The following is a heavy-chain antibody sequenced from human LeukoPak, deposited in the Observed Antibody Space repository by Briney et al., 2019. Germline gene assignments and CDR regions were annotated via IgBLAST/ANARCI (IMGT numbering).Heavy chain of an antibody. Sequence: PGGSLRLSCAVSGFTLSSNYMSWVRQAPGKGLEWVSVIYSGGSTYYADSVKGRFTISRDNSKNTLYLQMNSLRAEDTAVYYCARQVDTAMAFDYWGQGTLVTVSS. D-gene: IGHD5-18*01. J-gene: IGHJ4*02. CDR1: GFTLSSNY. CDR2: IYSGGST. V-gene: IGHV3-53*01. CDR3: ARQVDTAMAFDY.